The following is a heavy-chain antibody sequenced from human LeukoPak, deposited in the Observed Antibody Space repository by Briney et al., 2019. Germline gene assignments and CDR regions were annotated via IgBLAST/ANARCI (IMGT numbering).Heavy chain of an antibody. J-gene: IGHJ3*02. Sequence: SETQSLTCTVSGGSISSYYWSWIRQPPGKGLEWIGYIYYSGSTNYNPSLKSRVTISVDTSKNQFSLKLSSVTAADTAVYYCAGLGELYVFDIGGQGTMVTVSS. CDR3: AGLGELYVFDI. D-gene: IGHD3-16*01. CDR1: GGSISSYY. V-gene: IGHV4-59*01. CDR2: IYYSGST.